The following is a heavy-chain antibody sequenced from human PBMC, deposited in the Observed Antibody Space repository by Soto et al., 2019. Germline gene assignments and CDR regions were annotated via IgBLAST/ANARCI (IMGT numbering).Heavy chain of an antibody. CDR2: IYYSGST. V-gene: IGHV4-31*03. CDR1: GGSISSVGYY. D-gene: IGHD1-26*01. Sequence: SETLSLTCTVSGGSISSVGYYWSWIRQHPGKGLEWIGYIYYSGSTYYNPSLKSRVTISVDTSKNQFSLKLSSVTAADTAVYYCARTDSGSYGDHFDYWGQGALVTVSS. CDR3: ARTDSGSYGDHFDY. J-gene: IGHJ4*02.